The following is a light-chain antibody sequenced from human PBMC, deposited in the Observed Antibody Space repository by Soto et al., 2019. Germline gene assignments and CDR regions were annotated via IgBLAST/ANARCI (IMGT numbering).Light chain of an antibody. CDR3: SSFTRHKTYV. Sequence: QSVLTQPASVSGSPGQSITISCTGTGSDFGDYNYVSWYQQLPGKAPILLIYDVTNRPSGISHRLSGSKSGNTAFLTISGLQAEDEADYYSSSFTRHKTYVFGPGTKVTVL. CDR1: GSDFGDYNY. J-gene: IGLJ1*01. CDR2: DVT. V-gene: IGLV2-14*01.